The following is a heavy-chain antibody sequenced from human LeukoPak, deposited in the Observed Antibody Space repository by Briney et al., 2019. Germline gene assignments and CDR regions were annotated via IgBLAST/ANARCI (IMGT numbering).Heavy chain of an antibody. J-gene: IGHJ6*02. D-gene: IGHD6-19*01. CDR2: ISGSGGST. CDR3: AGPGIAVAGTNPYYYGMDV. CDR1: GFVFSNYA. Sequence: GGSLRLSCVASGFVFSNYAMSWVRQAPGKGLEWVSAISGSGGSTYYADSVKGRFTISRDNSKNTLYLQMNSLRAEDTAVYYCAGPGIAVAGTNPYYYGMDVWGQGTTVTVSS. V-gene: IGHV3-23*01.